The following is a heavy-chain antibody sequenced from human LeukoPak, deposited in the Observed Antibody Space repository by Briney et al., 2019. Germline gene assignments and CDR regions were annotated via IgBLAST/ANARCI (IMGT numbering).Heavy chain of an antibody. CDR3: ARGPSSGYSYG. J-gene: IGHJ4*02. CDR2: LSHSGNT. V-gene: IGHV4-59*02. D-gene: IGHD5-18*01. Sequence: SETLSLTCTVSGGSVSSYYWSWIRRPPGRGLEWIAYLSHSGNTNYNPSLKSRVTISVDTSKNQFSLNLSSVTAADTAVYYCARGPSSGYSYGWGQGTLVTVSS. CDR1: GGSVSSYY.